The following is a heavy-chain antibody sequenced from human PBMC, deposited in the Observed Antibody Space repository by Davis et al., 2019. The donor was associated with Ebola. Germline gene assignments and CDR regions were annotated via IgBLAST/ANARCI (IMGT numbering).Heavy chain of an antibody. J-gene: IGHJ4*02. Sequence: PSETLSLTCAVYGGSFSGYYWSWIRQPPGKGLEWIGEINHSGSTNYNPSLKSRVTISVDTSKNQFSLKLSSVTAADTAVYYCAREMGTTAADYWGQGTLVTVSS. CDR2: INHSGST. V-gene: IGHV4-34*01. CDR3: AREMGTTAADY. D-gene: IGHD4-17*01. CDR1: GGSFSGYY.